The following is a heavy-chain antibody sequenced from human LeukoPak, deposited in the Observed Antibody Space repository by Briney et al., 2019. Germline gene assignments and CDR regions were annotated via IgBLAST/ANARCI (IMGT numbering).Heavy chain of an antibody. V-gene: IGHV5-51*01. CDR3: ATRKTYASGWLF. D-gene: IGHD6-19*01. CDR1: GYSFTNYW. J-gene: IGHJ4*02. CDR2: INPFDSNV. Sequence: GESLKTSCKGSGYSFTNYWIGWVRQMPGKGLEWMGIINPFDSNVRYSPSFQGQVTISADKSINTAYLQWSSLKASDTAMYYCATRKTYASGWLFWGQGTLVTVSS.